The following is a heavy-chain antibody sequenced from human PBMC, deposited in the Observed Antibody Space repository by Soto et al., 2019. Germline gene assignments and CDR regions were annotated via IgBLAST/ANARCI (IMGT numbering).Heavy chain of an antibody. Sequence: EVQLVESGGGLAQPGGSLRLSCAASGFTFSGYEMNWVRQAPGKGLEWVSYIDSSGNTIDYADSVKGRFTISRDNAKNSLYLQMNTLRAEDTAIYYCARDGPAADFDYWGQGTQVTVSS. V-gene: IGHV3-48*03. J-gene: IGHJ4*02. CDR2: IDSSGNTI. D-gene: IGHD6-13*01. CDR1: GFTFSGYE. CDR3: ARDGPAADFDY.